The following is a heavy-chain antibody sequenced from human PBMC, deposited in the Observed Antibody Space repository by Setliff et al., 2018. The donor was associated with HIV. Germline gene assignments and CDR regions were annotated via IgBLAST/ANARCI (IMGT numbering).Heavy chain of an antibody. V-gene: IGHV4-38-2*01. J-gene: IGHJ4*02. CDR3: ARMYSGYDWSPAGARTRYVDY. D-gene: IGHD5-12*01. CDR1: GYSISSGYY. Sequence: SETLSLTCAVSGYSISSGYYWGWIRQPPGKGLEWIGSIYHSGSTYYNPSLKSRVTISVDTSKNQFSLKLSSVTAADTAVHYCARMYSGYDWSPAGARTRYVDYWGQGTLVTVS. CDR2: IYHSGST.